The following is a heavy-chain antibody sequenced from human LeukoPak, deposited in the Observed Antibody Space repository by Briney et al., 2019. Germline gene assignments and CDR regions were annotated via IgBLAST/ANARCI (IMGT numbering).Heavy chain of an antibody. D-gene: IGHD2-15*01. CDR2: ISDSGST. CDR1: GGSISTYY. CDR3: AGDIVVVVAATHDAFDI. Sequence: SETLSLTCTVSGGSISTYYWSWIRQPPGKGLEWIGYISDSGSTNYNPSLKSRVTISVDTSKNQFSLKLSSVTAADTAVYYCAGDIVVVVAATHDAFDIWGQGTMVTVSS. J-gene: IGHJ3*02. V-gene: IGHV4-59*08.